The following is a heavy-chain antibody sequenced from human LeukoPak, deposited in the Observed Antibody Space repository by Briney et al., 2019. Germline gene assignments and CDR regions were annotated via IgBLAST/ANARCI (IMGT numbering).Heavy chain of an antibody. J-gene: IGHJ3*02. CDR1: GGSFSTSHYY. CDR3: VRASVESGGAFDI. CDR2: VYYSGST. D-gene: IGHD2-15*01. Sequence: PSETLSLTCTVSGGSFSTSHYYWGWIRQPPGKGLEWIGNVYYSGSTYYNPSLKSRVTISVDTSKNQFSLKLTSVTAADTAVYYCVRASVESGGAFDIWGQGTMVTVSS. V-gene: IGHV4-39*07.